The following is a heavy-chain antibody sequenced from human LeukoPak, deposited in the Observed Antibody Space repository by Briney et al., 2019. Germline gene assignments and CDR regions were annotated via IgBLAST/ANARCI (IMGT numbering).Heavy chain of an antibody. D-gene: IGHD6-19*01. J-gene: IGHJ4*02. CDR1: GITFSSYA. Sequence: GGSLRLSCAASGITFSSYALHWVRQAPGKGLEWVASLRYDGSNEYYADSVKGRFTISRDNSKNTLHLQMNNLRAEDMAVYYCAKEYSSGWYYFDYWSQGTLVTVSS. CDR3: AKEYSSGWYYFDY. CDR2: LRYDGSNE. V-gene: IGHV3-30*02.